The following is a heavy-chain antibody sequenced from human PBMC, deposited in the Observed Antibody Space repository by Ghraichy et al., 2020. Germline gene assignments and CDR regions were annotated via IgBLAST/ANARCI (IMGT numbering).Heavy chain of an antibody. CDR3: ARRIRNRFGELFTWFDP. CDR2: IYYSGST. J-gene: IGHJ5*02. CDR1: GGSISSSSYY. V-gene: IGHV4-39*01. Sequence: SETLSLTCTVSGGSISSSSYYWGWIRQPPGKGLEWNGSIYYSGSTYYNPSLKSRVTISVDTSKNQFSLKLSSVTAADTAVYYCARRIRNRFGELFTWFDPWGQGTLVTVSS. D-gene: IGHD3-10*01.